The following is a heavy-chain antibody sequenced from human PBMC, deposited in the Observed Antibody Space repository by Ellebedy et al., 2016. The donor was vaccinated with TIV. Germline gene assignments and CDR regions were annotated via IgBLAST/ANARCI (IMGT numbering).Heavy chain of an antibody. CDR2: FHYSGTT. CDR1: DGSIRSYH. Sequence: SETLSLXXTVSDGSIRSYHWSWIRQSPWKGLERIGYFHYSGTTNYNPSLKSRLSISVGTSKNQFSLNLSSVTAADTGVYYCARTSTMVRGALDYWGQGTLVTVSS. V-gene: IGHV4-59*01. CDR3: ARTSTMVRGALDY. D-gene: IGHD3-10*01. J-gene: IGHJ4*02.